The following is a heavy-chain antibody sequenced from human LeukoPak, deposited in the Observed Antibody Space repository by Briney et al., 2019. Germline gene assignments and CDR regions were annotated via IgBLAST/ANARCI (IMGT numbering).Heavy chain of an antibody. CDR2: IYYTGRT. D-gene: IGHD1-26*01. Sequence: SETLSLTCTVSGGSVSSGSYSWTWIRQPPGKGLECIGYIYYTGRTSYNPSRQSRVAMSVDTSKNQFSLKLSSVTAADTAVYYCARVWDREVKYFDYWGQGTLVTVSS. CDR1: GGSVSSGSYS. V-gene: IGHV4-61*01. J-gene: IGHJ4*02. CDR3: ARVWDREVKYFDY.